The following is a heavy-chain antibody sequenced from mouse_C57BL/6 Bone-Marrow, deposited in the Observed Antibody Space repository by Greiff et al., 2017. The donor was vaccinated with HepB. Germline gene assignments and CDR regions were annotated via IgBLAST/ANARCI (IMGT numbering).Heavy chain of an antibody. D-gene: IGHD3-3*01. J-gene: IGHJ2*01. CDR2: IYPSDSET. CDR1: GYTFTSYW. CDR3: AREGLYFDY. V-gene: IGHV1-61*01. Sequence: QVHVKQPGAELVRPGSSVKLSCKASGYTFTSYWMDWVKQRPGQGLEWIGNIYPSDSETHYNQKFKDKATLTVDKSSSTAYMQLSSLTSEDSAVYYCAREGLYFDYWGQGTTLTVSS.